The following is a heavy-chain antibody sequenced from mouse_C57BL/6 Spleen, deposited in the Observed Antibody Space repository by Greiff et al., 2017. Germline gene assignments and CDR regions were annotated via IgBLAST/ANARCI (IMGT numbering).Heavy chain of an antibody. V-gene: IGHV1-61*01. CDR3: ARITTVVAQPGNY. D-gene: IGHD1-1*01. CDR2: IYPSDSET. Sequence: QVQLQQPGAELVRPGSSVKLSCKASGYTFTSYWMDWVKQRPGQGLEWIGNIYPSDSETNYNQKFKDKATLTVDKSSSTAYMQLSSLTSEDSAVYYCARITTVVAQPGNYWGQGTTLTVSS. CDR1: GYTFTSYW. J-gene: IGHJ2*01.